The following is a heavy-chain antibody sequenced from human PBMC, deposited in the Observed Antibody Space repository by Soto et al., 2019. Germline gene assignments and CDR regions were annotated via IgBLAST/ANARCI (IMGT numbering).Heavy chain of an antibody. Sequence: QVQLQESGPGLVKPSQTLSLTCTVSGGSISSGGYYWSWIRQHPGKGLEWIGYIYYSGSTYYNPSLKSRVTISVDTSKNQFSLKLSSVTAADTAVYYCVRDLRFGGEVYFDYWGQGTLVTVSS. D-gene: IGHD3-10*01. V-gene: IGHV4-31*03. CDR1: GGSISSGGYY. CDR2: IYYSGST. J-gene: IGHJ4*02. CDR3: VRDLRFGGEVYFDY.